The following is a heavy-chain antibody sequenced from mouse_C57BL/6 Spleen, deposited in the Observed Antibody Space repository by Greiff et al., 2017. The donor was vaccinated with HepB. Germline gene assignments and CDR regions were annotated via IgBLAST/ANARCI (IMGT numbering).Heavy chain of an antibody. V-gene: IGHV1-19*01. J-gene: IGHJ2*01. CDR2: INPYNGGT. Sequence: EVQLQQSGPVLVKPGASVKMSCKASGYTFTDYYMNWVKQSHGKSLEWIGVINPYNGGTSYNQKFKGKATLTVDKSSSTAYMELNSLTSEDSAVYYCARSRDDGYDVGYWGQGTTLTVSS. D-gene: IGHD2-2*01. CDR1: GYTFTDYY. CDR3: ARSRDDGYDVGY.